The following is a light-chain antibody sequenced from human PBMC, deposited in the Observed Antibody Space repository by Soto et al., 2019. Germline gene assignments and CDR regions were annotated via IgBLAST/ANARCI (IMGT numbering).Light chain of an antibody. CDR1: QSLSGN. Sequence: EIVMTQSPATLSVSPGERVTLSCRASQSLSGNLAWYQQKPGLAPRLLIYRASTRATGIPARFSGSGSETDFTLTISSLESEDFAVYYCQQYNNWPRTFGPGTKVDIK. V-gene: IGKV3-15*01. CDR3: QQYNNWPRT. CDR2: RAS. J-gene: IGKJ1*01.